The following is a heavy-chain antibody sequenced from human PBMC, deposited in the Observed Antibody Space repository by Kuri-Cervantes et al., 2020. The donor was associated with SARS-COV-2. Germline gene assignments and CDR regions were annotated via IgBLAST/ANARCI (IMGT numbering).Heavy chain of an antibody. D-gene: IGHD3-22*01. Sequence: GGSLRLSCAASGFTFSSYSMNWVRQAPGKGLEWVSSISSSSSYIYYADSVKGRFTISRDNAKNSLYLQMNSLRAEDTAVYYCARDGDTMIVPNQDSAFDYWGQGTLVTVSS. CDR2: ISSSSSYI. CDR3: ARDGDTMIVPNQDSAFDY. V-gene: IGHV3-21*01. CDR1: GFTFSSYS. J-gene: IGHJ4*02.